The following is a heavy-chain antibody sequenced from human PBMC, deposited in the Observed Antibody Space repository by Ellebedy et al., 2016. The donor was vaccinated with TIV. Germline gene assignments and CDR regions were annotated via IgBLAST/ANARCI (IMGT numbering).Heavy chain of an antibody. CDR1: GFSFGSYA. J-gene: IGHJ4*02. Sequence: PGGSLRLSCVGSGFSFGSYAMNWVRQAPGRGLEIVSGISATGGTTEYADSVQGRFTISRDNSDNILYLQMSDLGVEDTAVYYCATTGYYEPLDNWGQGTLVTVS. CDR2: ISATGGTT. D-gene: IGHD3-22*01. CDR3: ATTGYYEPLDN. V-gene: IGHV3-23*01.